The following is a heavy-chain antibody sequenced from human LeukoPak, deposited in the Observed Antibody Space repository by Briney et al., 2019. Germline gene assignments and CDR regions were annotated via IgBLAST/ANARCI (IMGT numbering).Heavy chain of an antibody. CDR2: ISSSGSTI. D-gene: IGHD6-19*01. CDR1: GFTFSDYY. Sequence: GGSLRLSCAASGFTFSDYYMSWIRQAPGKGLEWVSYISSSGSTIYYADSVKGRFTISRDNAKNSLYLQMNSLRAEDTAVYYCAASSAVAGTRGVDLLDWGQGTLVTVSS. CDR3: AASSAVAGTRGVDLLD. V-gene: IGHV3-11*04. J-gene: IGHJ4*02.